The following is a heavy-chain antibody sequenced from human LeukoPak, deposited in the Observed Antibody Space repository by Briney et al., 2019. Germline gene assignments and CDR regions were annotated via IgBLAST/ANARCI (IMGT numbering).Heavy chain of an antibody. CDR1: GVSISSYY. CDR3: ARGSYYDFWSGYHYYYYYMDV. CDR2: IHTSGST. D-gene: IGHD3-3*01. V-gene: IGHV4-4*07. Sequence: PSETLSLTCTVSGVSISSYYWSWIRQPAGKGLEWIGRIHTSGSTNYNPSLKSRVTISVDTSKNQFSLKLSSVIAADTAVYYCARGSYYDFWSGYHYYYYYMDVWGKGTTVTVSS. J-gene: IGHJ6*03.